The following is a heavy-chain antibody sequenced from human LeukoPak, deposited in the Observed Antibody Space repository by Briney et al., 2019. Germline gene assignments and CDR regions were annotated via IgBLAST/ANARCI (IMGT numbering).Heavy chain of an antibody. D-gene: IGHD6-13*01. CDR1: GFTFSSYG. CDR3: AKGGIIPAAVFDF. CDR2: ISRDTTDV. Sequence: GGSLRLSCAASGFTFSSYGMHWVRQVPGKGLEWVSHISRDTTDVAYAESVKGRFTISRDNAKNSLFLQMNSLRPEDTALYYCAKGGIIPAAVFDFWGQGTLVAVS. V-gene: IGHV3-9*01. J-gene: IGHJ4*02.